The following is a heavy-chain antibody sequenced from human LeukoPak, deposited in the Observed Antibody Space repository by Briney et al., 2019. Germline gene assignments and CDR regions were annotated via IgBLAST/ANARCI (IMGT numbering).Heavy chain of an antibody. CDR1: GGSISSYY. D-gene: IGHD4-23*01. CDR3: ARHQRGNSDAFTI. Sequence: PSETLSLTCTVSGGSISSYYWSWIRQPPGKGLEWIGYMYYSGSTNYNPSLKSRVTISVDTSKNQFSLKLSSVTAADTAVYYCARHQRGNSDAFTIWGQGTMVTVSS. CDR2: MYYSGST. V-gene: IGHV4-59*01. J-gene: IGHJ3*02.